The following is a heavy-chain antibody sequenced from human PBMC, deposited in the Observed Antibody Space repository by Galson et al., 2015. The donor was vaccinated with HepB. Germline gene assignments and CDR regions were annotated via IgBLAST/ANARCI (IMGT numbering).Heavy chain of an antibody. CDR3: ARGTWVTASLKNY. J-gene: IGHJ4*02. Sequence: SVKVSCKASGYTFTSYGISWVRQAPGQGLEWMGWISGYNGKTKYAQKFQDRVTMTTDTYTSTAYMELRSLRFDDTAVYFCARGTWVTASLKNYWGQGTLVTVSS. CDR2: ISGYNGKT. V-gene: IGHV1-18*01. CDR1: GYTFTSYG. D-gene: IGHD2-21*02.